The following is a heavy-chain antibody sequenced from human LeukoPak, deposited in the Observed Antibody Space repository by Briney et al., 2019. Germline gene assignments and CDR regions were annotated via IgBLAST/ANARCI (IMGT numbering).Heavy chain of an antibody. D-gene: IGHD6-19*01. Sequence: PGGSLRLSCAASGFTFSGSAMHWVRQASGKGLEWDGRIRSKANSYATAYAASVKGRSTISRDDSKNTAYLQMNSLKTEDTAVYYCTSVLPGYSSGWFDWGQGTLVTVSS. V-gene: IGHV3-73*01. CDR3: TSVLPGYSSGWFD. CDR1: GFTFSGSA. CDR2: IRSKANSYAT. J-gene: IGHJ4*02.